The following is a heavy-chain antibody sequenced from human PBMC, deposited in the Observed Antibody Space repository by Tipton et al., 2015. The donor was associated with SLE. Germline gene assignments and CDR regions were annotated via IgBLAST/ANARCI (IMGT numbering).Heavy chain of an antibody. CDR3: ARVQAYEGFDP. Sequence: TLSLTCTVSGGSIRSSRHFWGWIRQPPGKGLEWIGVLYYSGNTYYNPSLKSRVTISVDTSKNQFSLKLSSVTAADTAVYYCARVQAYEGFDPWGQGTLVTVSS. J-gene: IGHJ5*02. V-gene: IGHV4-39*07. D-gene: IGHD3-16*01. CDR1: GGSIRSSRHF. CDR2: LYYSGNT.